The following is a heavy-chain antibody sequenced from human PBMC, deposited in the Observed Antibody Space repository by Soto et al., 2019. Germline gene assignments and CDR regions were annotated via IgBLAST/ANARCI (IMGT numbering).Heavy chain of an antibody. J-gene: IGHJ6*02. CDR2: IYPSDSDT. V-gene: IGHV5-51*01. D-gene: IGHD1-26*01. CDR1: GYSFTTYW. Sequence: EEQLVQSGAEVKKPGESLRISCKASGYSFTTYWIDWVRQMPGKGLEWMGSIYPSDSDTKYSPSLQGQVTISADTSISTADLQLSSLAASDTATYYCARHFIRWDNYYYYAMDVWGRGTTVTVSS. CDR3: ARHFIRWDNYYYYAMDV.